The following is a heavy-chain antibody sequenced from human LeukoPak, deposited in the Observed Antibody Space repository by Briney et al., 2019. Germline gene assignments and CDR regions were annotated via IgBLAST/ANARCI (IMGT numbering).Heavy chain of an antibody. CDR3: ARDYKYAFDN. D-gene: IGHD5-24*01. CDR1: GFTFSSHS. V-gene: IGHV3-48*04. CDR2: ITSSSSTI. J-gene: IGHJ4*02. Sequence: GGSLRLSCAASGFTFSSHSTNWVRQAPGQGLEWVSYITSSSSTIHYADSVKGRFTVSRDNAKNSLYLQMNTLRVEDTAVYYCARDYKYAFDNWGQGTLVTVSS.